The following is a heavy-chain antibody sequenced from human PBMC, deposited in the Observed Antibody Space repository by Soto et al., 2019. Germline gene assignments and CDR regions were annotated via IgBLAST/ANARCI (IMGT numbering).Heavy chain of an antibody. D-gene: IGHD1-1*01. CDR1: AIILSDVW. V-gene: IGHV3-15*01. Sequence: GRTLRRSCAASAIILSDVWMTCVRQAPRKGLEWVGRIKTKPDDGTIDYAAPVRGRFSISSEDSKNTLYLQMPSLPPGDTGGYYCTTSNLEVDFWGPGTLVTVSS. CDR3: TTSNLEVDF. CDR2: IKTKPDDGTI. J-gene: IGHJ4*02.